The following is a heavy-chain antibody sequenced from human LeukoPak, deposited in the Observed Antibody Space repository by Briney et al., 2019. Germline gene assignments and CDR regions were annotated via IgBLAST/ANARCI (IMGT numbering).Heavy chain of an antibody. D-gene: IGHD3-22*01. CDR2: INHSGST. CDR3: AYDSSGYYHFDY. J-gene: IGHJ4*02. Sequence: SETLSLTCAVYGGSFSGYYWSWIRQPPGKGLEWIGEINHSGSTNYNPSLKSRVTISVDTSKNQFSLKLSSVTAADTAVYYCAYDSSGYYHFDYWGQGTLVTVSS. CDR1: GGSFSGYY. V-gene: IGHV4-34*01.